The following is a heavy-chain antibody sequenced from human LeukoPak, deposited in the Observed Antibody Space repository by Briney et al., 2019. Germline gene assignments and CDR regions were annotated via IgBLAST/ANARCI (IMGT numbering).Heavy chain of an antibody. J-gene: IGHJ4*02. CDR2: ISGSGGST. D-gene: IGHD1-26*01. V-gene: IGHV3-23*01. Sequence: PGGSLRLPCAASGFTFSSYAMSWVRQAPGKGLEWVSAISGSGGSTYYADSVKGRFTISRDNSKNTLYLQMNSLRAEDTAVYYCAKDRGGSYWAFDYWGQGTLVTVSS. CDR1: GFTFSSYA. CDR3: AKDRGGSYWAFDY.